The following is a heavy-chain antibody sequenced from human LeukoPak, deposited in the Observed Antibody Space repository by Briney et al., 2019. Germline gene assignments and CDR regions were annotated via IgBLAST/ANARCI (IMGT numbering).Heavy chain of an antibody. V-gene: IGHV3-64*01. Sequence: GGSLRLSCAASGFTFSSYAMHWVRQAPGKGLEYVSAISSNGGSTYYANSVKGRFTISRDNSKNTLYLQMGSLRAEDMAVYYCARGERGSYGYWGRGTLVTVSS. CDR1: GFTFSSYA. CDR2: ISSNGGST. J-gene: IGHJ4*02. D-gene: IGHD1-26*01. CDR3: ARGERGSYGY.